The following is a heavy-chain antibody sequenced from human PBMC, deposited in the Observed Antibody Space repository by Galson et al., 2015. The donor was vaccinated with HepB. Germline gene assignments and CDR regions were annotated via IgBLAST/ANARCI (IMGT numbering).Heavy chain of an antibody. V-gene: IGHV3-49*03. CDR1: GFTFGDYA. Sequence: RLSCAASGFTFGDYALTWFRQAPGKGLEWVSLIRSKPYGGTTEYAASVKGRFTISRDDSKSIAFLQMNSLRTEDTAVYYCTRVSRNMYFDSSGIFDIWGQGTLVTVSS. J-gene: IGHJ4*02. D-gene: IGHD3-22*01. CDR2: IRSKPYGGTT. CDR3: TRVSRNMYFDSSGIFDI.